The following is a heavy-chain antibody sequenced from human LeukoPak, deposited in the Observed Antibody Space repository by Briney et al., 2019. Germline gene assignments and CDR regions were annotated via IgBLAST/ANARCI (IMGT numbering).Heavy chain of an antibody. CDR3: ARVHYYDSSGYYRNAYYYYYGMDV. J-gene: IGHJ6*02. CDR1: GYTFTSYG. Sequence: ASVKVSCKASGYTFTSYGISWVRQAPGQGLEWMGWISAYNGNTNYAQKLQGRVTMTTDTSTSTAYMELSSLRSEDTAVYYCARVHYYDSSGYYRNAYYYYYGMDVWGQGTTVTVSS. CDR2: ISAYNGNT. D-gene: IGHD3-22*01. V-gene: IGHV1-18*01.